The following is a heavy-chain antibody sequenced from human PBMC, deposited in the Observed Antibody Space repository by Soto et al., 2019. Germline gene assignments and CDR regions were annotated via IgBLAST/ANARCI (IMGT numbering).Heavy chain of an antibody. Sequence: GASVKVSCKASGYTFTSYGISWVRQAPGQGLEWMGWISAYNGNTNYAQKLQGRVTMTTDTSTSTAYMELRSLRSDDTAVYYCARSTLYCSGGSCYGHNWFDPWGQGTLVTVSS. CDR3: ARSTLYCSGGSCYGHNWFDP. D-gene: IGHD2-15*01. V-gene: IGHV1-18*01. CDR1: GYTFTSYG. J-gene: IGHJ5*02. CDR2: ISAYNGNT.